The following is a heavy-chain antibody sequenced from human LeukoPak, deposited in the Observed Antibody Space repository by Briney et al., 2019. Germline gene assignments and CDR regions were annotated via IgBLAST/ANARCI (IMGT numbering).Heavy chain of an antibody. CDR3: ARRSITMIVGDY. CDR1: GFTFSNYA. V-gene: IGHV3-30-3*01. D-gene: IGHD3-22*01. J-gene: IGHJ4*02. CDR2: ISYDGSNK. Sequence: PGRSLRLSCAASGFTFSNYAMHWVRQAPGQGLEWVAVISYDGSNKYYADSVKGRFTISRDNSKNTLYLQMNSLRAEDTAVYYCARRSITMIVGDYWGQGTLVTVSS.